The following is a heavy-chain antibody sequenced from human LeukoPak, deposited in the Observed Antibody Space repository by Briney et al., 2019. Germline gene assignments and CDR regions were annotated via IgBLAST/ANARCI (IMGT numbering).Heavy chain of an antibody. CDR2: ISFNGST. J-gene: IGHJ4*02. Sequence: PSETLSLTCTVSTASISNYYWSWIRQPPGKGLEWIGHISFNGSTNYNPSLKSRVAISIDTSKNQFSLKVTSVTAADTAVYYCARDGFSDGDGVFFFDYWGQGTLVTVSS. CDR1: TASISNYY. D-gene: IGHD4-17*01. V-gene: IGHV4-59*01. CDR3: ARDGFSDGDGVFFFDY.